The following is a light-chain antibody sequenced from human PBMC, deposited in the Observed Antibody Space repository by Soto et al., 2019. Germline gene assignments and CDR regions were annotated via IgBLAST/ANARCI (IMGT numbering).Light chain of an antibody. V-gene: IGKV1-5*01. CDR2: DAS. J-gene: IGKJ1*01. CDR1: QSISSW. CDR3: QQYNSYPWT. Sequence: DIQMTQSPSILAESVGDRVTISCRASQSISSWLAWYQQKPGKAPNLLIFDASTLETGVPSRFSGSEAETEFTLTISGLQPDDFATYYCQQYNSYPWTFGQGTKVEIK.